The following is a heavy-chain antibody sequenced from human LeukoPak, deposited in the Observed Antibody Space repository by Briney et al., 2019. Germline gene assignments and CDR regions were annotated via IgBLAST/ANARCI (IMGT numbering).Heavy chain of an antibody. V-gene: IGHV3-53*01. D-gene: IGHD4-17*01. J-gene: IGHJ4*02. CDR1: GFSVNDNY. CDR3: ARTNPVYGDYDY. CDR2: MFPDGRT. Sequence: GGSLRLSCAVSGFSVNDNYMSWVRQAPGKGLRWVSVMFPDGRTYYADSVKGRFTISGDLARNTLLLQMHSLRADDTAVHYCARTNPVYGDYDYWGQGTLVTVSS.